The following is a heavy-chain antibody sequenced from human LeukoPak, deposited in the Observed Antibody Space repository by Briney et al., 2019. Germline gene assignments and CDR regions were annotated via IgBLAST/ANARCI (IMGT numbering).Heavy chain of an antibody. J-gene: IGHJ3*02. V-gene: IGHV4-30-4*08. Sequence: PSQTLSLTCTVSGGSISSGDYYWSWIRQPPGKGLEWIGYIYYSGSTYYNPSLKSRVTISVDTSKNRFSLKLSSVTAPDTAVYYCATHSSGYDSGNDAFDIWGQGTMVTVSS. CDR2: IYYSGST. D-gene: IGHD3-22*01. CDR1: GGSISSGDYY. CDR3: ATHSSGYDSGNDAFDI.